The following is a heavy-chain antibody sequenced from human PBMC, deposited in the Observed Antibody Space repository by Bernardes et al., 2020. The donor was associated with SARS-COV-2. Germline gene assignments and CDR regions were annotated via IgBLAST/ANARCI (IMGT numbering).Heavy chain of an antibody. V-gene: IGHV3-23*01. CDR2: LSGSGNTT. D-gene: IGHD3-3*01. Sequence: GYLTLSCSASGFTFTKCDMSWVRQAPWKGLEWISGLSGSGNTTYYADSVKGRFTISRDNSRNTLYLQMDSLRAEDTAVYYCAKDDIRPLFGAPGFDSWGQGTLVTVSS. CDR1: GFTFTKCD. J-gene: IGHJ4*02. CDR3: AKDDIRPLFGAPGFDS.